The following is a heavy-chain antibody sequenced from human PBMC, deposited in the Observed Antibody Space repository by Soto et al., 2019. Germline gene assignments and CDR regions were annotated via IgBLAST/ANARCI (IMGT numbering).Heavy chain of an antibody. Sequence: ASVKVSCKTSGYTFSNYVIAWVRQAPGQGLEWMGWISVYSYNTNYAQKLQGRVTMTRDISTSTAYMELRSLISDDTAVYYCARGGGYYGSGTYPFDYWGQGTLVTVSS. D-gene: IGHD3-10*01. CDR3: ARGGGYYGSGTYPFDY. CDR1: GYTFSNYV. CDR2: ISVYSYNT. J-gene: IGHJ4*02. V-gene: IGHV1-18*01.